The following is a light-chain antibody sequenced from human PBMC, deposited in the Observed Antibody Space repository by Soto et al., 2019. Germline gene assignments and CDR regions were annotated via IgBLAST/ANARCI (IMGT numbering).Light chain of an antibody. J-gene: IGLJ2*01. CDR3: AAWDDSLSGRVV. CDR2: RNN. V-gene: IGLV1-47*01. CDR1: SSNIGSNY. Sequence: QSVLTQPPSASGTPGQGVTISCSGSSSNIGSNYVYWYQQLPRTAPNLLIYRNNQRPSGVPDRFSGSKSGTSASLAISGLRSEDEADYYCAAWDDSLSGRVVFGGGTKVTVL.